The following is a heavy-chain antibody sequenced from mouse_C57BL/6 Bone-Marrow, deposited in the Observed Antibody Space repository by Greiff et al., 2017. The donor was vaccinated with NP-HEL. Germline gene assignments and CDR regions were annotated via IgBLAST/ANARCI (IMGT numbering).Heavy chain of an antibody. CDR1: GYTFTDYE. D-gene: IGHD1-1*01. Sequence: QVQLQQSGAELVRPGASVTLSCKASGYTFTDYEMHWVKQTPVHGLEWIGAIDPETGGTAYNQKFKGKAILTADKSSSTAYMELRSLTSEDSAVYYWTRSRYYGTAWFAYWGQGTLVTVSA. CDR2: IDPETGGT. V-gene: IGHV1-15*01. J-gene: IGHJ3*01. CDR3: TRSRYYGTAWFAY.